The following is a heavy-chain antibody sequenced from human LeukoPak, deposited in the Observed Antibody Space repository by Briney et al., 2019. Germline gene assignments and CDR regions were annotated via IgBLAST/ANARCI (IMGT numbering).Heavy chain of an antibody. J-gene: IGHJ5*02. Sequence: ASVKVSCKASGYTFTSYGISWVRQAPGQGLEWMGWISAYNGNTNYAQKLQGRVTITADESTSTAYMELSSLRSEDTAVYYCARDLTAAHYYGPNWFDPWGQGTLVTVSS. CDR1: GYTFTSYG. D-gene: IGHD3-10*01. CDR3: ARDLTAAHYYGPNWFDP. V-gene: IGHV1-18*01. CDR2: ISAYNGNT.